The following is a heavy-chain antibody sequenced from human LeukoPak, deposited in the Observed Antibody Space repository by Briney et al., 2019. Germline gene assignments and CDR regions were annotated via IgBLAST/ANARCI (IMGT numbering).Heavy chain of an antibody. J-gene: IGHJ6*02. V-gene: IGHV3-7*03. CDR1: GFTFSSYW. CDR3: ARVNWGGLPRKYYYYGMDV. D-gene: IGHD3-16*01. CDR2: IKQDGSEK. Sequence: GGSLRLSCEASGFTFSSYWMSWVRKAPGKGLEWVANIKQDGSEKYYVDSVKGRFTISRDNAKNSLYLQMNSLRAEDTAVYYCARVNWGGLPRKYYYYGMDVWGQGTTVTVSS.